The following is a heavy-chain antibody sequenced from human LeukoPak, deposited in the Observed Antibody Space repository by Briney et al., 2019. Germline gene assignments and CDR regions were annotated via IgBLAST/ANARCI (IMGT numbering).Heavy chain of an antibody. CDR2: ISAYNGNT. J-gene: IGHJ5*02. CDR3: ARDSGRRTYYYDSSGYP. D-gene: IGHD3-22*01. CDR1: GYTFTSYG. V-gene: IGHV1-18*01. Sequence: ASVKVSCKASGYTFTSYGISWVRQAPGQGREWMGWISAYNGNTNYAQKLQGGVTMTTDTSTSTAYMELRSLRSDDTAVYYCARDSGRRTYYYDSSGYPWGQGTLVTVSS.